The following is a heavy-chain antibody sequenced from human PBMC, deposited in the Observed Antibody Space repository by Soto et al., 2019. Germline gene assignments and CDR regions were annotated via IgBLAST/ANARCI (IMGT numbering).Heavy chain of an antibody. V-gene: IGHV1-8*01. CDR2: MSPNSDDT. J-gene: IGHJ3*02. CDR3: ARMSGSLGAFDI. CDR1: GYTFTSYD. D-gene: IGHD2-15*01. Sequence: SVKVSCKASGYTFTSYDINWVRQATGQGLEWMGWMSPNSDDTGYAQKFQGRVSLTRNTSISTAYMELSSLRSEDTAVYYCARMSGSLGAFDIWGQGTMVTVSS.